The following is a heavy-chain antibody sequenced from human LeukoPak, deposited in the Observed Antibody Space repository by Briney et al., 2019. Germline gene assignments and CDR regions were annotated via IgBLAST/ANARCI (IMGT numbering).Heavy chain of an antibody. CDR1: GFTFSSYS. Sequence: GGSLRLSCAASGFTFSSYSMNWVRQAPGKGLEWVSSISSSSSYIYYADSVKGRFTISRDNAKNSLYLQMNSLRAEDTAVYYCARDVSGTPRQPYHYYGMDVWGQGTTVTVSS. CDR2: ISSSSSYI. J-gene: IGHJ6*02. V-gene: IGHV3-21*01. D-gene: IGHD1-26*01. CDR3: ARDVSGTPRQPYHYYGMDV.